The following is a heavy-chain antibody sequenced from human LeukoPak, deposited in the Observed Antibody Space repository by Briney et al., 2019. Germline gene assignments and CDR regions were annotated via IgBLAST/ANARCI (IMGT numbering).Heavy chain of an antibody. CDR2: IWYDGSTK. CDR3: AKDLERNRDWNSPPDY. D-gene: IGHD1-7*01. V-gene: IGHV3-33*06. Sequence: PGGSLRLSCAASGFTFSNYGMHWVRQAPGKGLEWVAVIWYDGSTKYYADSVRGRFTISRDNSKNTLYLQMNSLRAEDTAVYYCAKDLERNRDWNSPPDYWGQGTLVTVSS. J-gene: IGHJ4*02. CDR1: GFTFSNYG.